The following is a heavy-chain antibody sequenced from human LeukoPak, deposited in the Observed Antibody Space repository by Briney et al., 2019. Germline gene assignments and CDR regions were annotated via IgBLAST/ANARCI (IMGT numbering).Heavy chain of an antibody. D-gene: IGHD3-9*01. Sequence: GGSLRLSCAASGFTFSSYAMHWVRQAPGKGLEWVAVISYDGSNKYYADSVKGRFTISRDNAKNSVSLQMNSLRAEDTAVYYCAKGFDSGYWGQGTLVIVSS. CDR3: AKGFDSGY. V-gene: IGHV3-30*07. CDR1: GFTFSSYA. CDR2: ISYDGSNK. J-gene: IGHJ4*02.